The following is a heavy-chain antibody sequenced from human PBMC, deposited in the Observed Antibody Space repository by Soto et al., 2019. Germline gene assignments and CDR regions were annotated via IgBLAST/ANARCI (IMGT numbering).Heavy chain of an antibody. CDR3: TREQSDDNYFDP. J-gene: IGHJ5*02. CDR2: IYYSGGT. V-gene: IGHV4-61*08. D-gene: IGHD6-19*01. CDR1: GAALSSGGYF. Sequence: PAETLCLSCTISGAALSSGGYFYTWVRQPPGKGLEWLGYIYYSGGTNYNPSLKSRVTISLDKSKSQFSLRLISVTAADTAVYYCTREQSDDNYFDPWGQGTMVTVSS.